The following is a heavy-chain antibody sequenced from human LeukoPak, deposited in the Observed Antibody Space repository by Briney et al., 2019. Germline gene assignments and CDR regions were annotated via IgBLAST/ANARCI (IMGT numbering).Heavy chain of an antibody. CDR2: INHSGST. D-gene: IGHD3-22*01. V-gene: IGHV4-34*01. CDR3: ARRPPNSSGYYYGDY. J-gene: IGHJ4*02. Sequence: SETLSLTCAVYGGSFSGYFWTWIRQPPGKGLEWIGEINHSGSTNYNPSLKSRVTISVDTSKNQFSLKLSSVTAADTAVYYCARRPPNSSGYYYGDYWGQGNLVTVSS. CDR1: GGSFSGYF.